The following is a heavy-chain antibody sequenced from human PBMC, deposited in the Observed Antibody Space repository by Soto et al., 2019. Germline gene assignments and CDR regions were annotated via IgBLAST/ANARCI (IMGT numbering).Heavy chain of an antibody. V-gene: IGHV3-7*03. J-gene: IGHJ6*02. CDR2: IKQDGSEK. D-gene: IGHD1-20*01. Sequence: GGSLRLSCAASGFTFSSYWMSWVRQAPGKGLEWVANIKQDGSEKYYVDSVKGRFTISRDNAKNSLYLQMNSLRAEDTAVYYCARDNYYYYYYGMDVWGQGTTVTVSS. CDR3: ARDNYYYYYYGMDV. CDR1: GFTFSSYW.